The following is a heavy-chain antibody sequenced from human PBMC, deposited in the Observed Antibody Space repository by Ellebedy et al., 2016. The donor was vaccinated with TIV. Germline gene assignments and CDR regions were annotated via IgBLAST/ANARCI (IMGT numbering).Heavy chain of an antibody. J-gene: IGHJ4*02. V-gene: IGHV1-18*04. Sequence: AASVKVSCKTSDYTFSNYGISWVRQAPGQGLEWMGWISAYSGDTNYAQKFQGRVTMTTDTSTSTAYMELRSLRSDDTAVYYYARVNGYCTSTSCHDHWGQGTLVTVSS. CDR2: ISAYSGDT. D-gene: IGHD2-2*01. CDR3: ARVNGYCTSTSCHDH. CDR1: DYTFSNYG.